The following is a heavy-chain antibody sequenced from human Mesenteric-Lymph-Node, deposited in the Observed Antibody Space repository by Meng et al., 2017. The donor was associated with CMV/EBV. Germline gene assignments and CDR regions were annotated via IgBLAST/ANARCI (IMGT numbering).Heavy chain of an antibody. D-gene: IGHD5-12*01. V-gene: IGHV1-18*01. CDR3: ARDADPSGNDPFDY. Sequence: ASVKVSCKASGYTFTSYGISWVRQAPGQGLEWMGWISAYNGYTNYAQRLQGRVTMTTDTSTRTAYMELRSLRSTDTAVYYCARDADPSGNDPFDYWGQGTLVTVSS. J-gene: IGHJ4*02. CDR2: ISAYNGYT. CDR1: GYTFTSYG.